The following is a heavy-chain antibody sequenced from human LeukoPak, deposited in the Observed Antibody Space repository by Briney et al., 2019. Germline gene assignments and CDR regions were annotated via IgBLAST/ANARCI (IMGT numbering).Heavy chain of an antibody. J-gene: IGHJ4*02. Sequence: PGGSLRLSCAASGFAFQSYWMSWVRQTPGKGLEWVANIKVDGSEEYYMDSVKGRFTISRDNAKNSLYLQMNSLRAEDAAVYYCARAGIRWNTPDSWGQETLVAVSS. CDR2: IKVDGSEE. CDR1: GFAFQSYW. CDR3: ARAGIRWNTPDS. D-gene: IGHD4-23*01. V-gene: IGHV3-7*04.